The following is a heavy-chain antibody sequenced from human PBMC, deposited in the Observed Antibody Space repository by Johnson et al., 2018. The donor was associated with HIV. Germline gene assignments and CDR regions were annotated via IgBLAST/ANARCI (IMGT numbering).Heavy chain of an antibody. J-gene: IGHJ3*02. Sequence: QVQLVASGGGVVQPGRSLRLSCAASGFTFSSYAMRWVRQAPGKGLEWGAVISYDGSNKYYADPVKGRFTISRDNSKNTLYLQMNSLRAEDTAVYYCAREGRHYYDSSGHAFDIWGQGTMVTVSS. CDR1: GFTFSSYA. D-gene: IGHD3-22*01. CDR3: AREGRHYYDSSGHAFDI. CDR2: ISYDGSNK. V-gene: IGHV3-30-3*01.